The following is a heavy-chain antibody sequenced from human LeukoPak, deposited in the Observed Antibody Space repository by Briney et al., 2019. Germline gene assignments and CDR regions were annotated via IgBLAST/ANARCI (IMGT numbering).Heavy chain of an antibody. V-gene: IGHV3-23*01. Sequence: PGRSLRLSCAASGFTFAGSAMNWVRQAPGKGLEWVSAISGTGGSTYYADSVKGRFTISRDNSKNTLYLQMNSLRAEDTAMYYCAKDRGFSGSYYGSEFWGQGALVTVSS. CDR1: GFTFAGSA. J-gene: IGHJ4*02. D-gene: IGHD1-26*01. CDR2: ISGTGGST. CDR3: AKDRGFSGSYYGSEF.